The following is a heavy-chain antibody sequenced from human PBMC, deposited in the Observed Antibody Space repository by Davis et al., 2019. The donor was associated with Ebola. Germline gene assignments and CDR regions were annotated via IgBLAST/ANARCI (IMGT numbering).Heavy chain of an antibody. CDR1: GFTFSSYW. J-gene: IGHJ1*01. V-gene: IGHV3-7*01. Sequence: GESLKISCAASGFTFSSYWMSWVRQAPGKGLEWVANIKQDGSENYYVDSVKGRFTISRDNAKNSLYLQMNSLRAEDTAVDYCARTSHYYDSSGYYSAEYFQHWGQGTLVTVSS. CDR2: IKQDGSEN. D-gene: IGHD3-22*01. CDR3: ARTSHYYDSSGYYSAEYFQH.